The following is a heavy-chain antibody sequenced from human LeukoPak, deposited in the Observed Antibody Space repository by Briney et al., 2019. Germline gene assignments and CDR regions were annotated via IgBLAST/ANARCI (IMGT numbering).Heavy chain of an antibody. CDR1: GGSIYSYY. Sequence: SETLSLTCSVSGGSIYSYYGSWIWQPPGKGLEWIGYIYYTGSTNSNPSLKSRVTISIDTSKNQFSLKLSSVTAADTAVYYCARSYDSSGYYFYGMDVWGQGTTVTVSS. D-gene: IGHD3-22*01. V-gene: IGHV4-59*01. CDR3: ARSYDSSGYYFYGMDV. J-gene: IGHJ6*02. CDR2: IYYTGST.